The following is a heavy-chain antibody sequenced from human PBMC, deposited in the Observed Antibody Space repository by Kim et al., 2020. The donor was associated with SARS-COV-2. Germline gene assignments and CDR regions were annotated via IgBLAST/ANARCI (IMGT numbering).Heavy chain of an antibody. V-gene: IGHV3-30*18. J-gene: IGHJ4*02. CDR2: ISYDGSNE. Sequence: GGSLRLSCAVSGFTFSNYGMHWVRQAPGKGLEWVAVISYDGSNEYYADSVKGRFTISRDNSKNTLYLQMNSLRADDTAVYYCAKDQSSSLLDYWGQGTLVTVSS. CDR3: AKDQSSSLLDY. CDR1: GFTFSNYG. D-gene: IGHD6-6*01.